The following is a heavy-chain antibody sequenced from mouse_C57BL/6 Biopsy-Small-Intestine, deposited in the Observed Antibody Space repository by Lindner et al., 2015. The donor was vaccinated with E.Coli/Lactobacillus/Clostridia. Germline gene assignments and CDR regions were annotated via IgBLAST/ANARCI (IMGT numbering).Heavy chain of an antibody. CDR3: ARDYGSPYWYFDV. D-gene: IGHD1-1*01. CDR2: IYPGSGNT. J-gene: IGHJ1*03. CDR1: GYSFTSCY. Sequence: VQLQESGPELVKPGASVKISCKASGYSFTSCYIHWVKQRPGQGLEWIGWIYPGSGNTKYNEKFKGKATLTADTSSSTAYMQLSSLTSEDSAVYYCARDYGSPYWYFDVWGTGTTVTVSS. V-gene: IGHV1-66*01.